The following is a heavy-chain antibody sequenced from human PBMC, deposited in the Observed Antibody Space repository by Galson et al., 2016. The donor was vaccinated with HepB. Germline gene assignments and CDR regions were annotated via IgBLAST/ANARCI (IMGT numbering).Heavy chain of an antibody. CDR2: ISWNTKNI. CDR3: VKDKNAYPENWFAS. J-gene: IGHJ5*01. CDR1: GFMFADYA. D-gene: IGHD3-16*01. V-gene: IGHV3-9*01. Sequence: SLRLSCAASGFMFADYAMHWVRHAPGKGLEWVAGISWNTKNIVHADSVKGRFTVSRDNAKNCLYLQMNRLRPEDTAFYHCVKDKNAYPENWFASWGQGTLVTVSS.